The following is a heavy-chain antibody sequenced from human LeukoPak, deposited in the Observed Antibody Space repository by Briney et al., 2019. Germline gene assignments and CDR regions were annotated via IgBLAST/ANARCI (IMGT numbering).Heavy chain of an antibody. V-gene: IGHV4-31*03. CDR1: GGSISSGGYY. Sequence: SETLSLTCTVSGGSISSGGYYWSWIRQHPGKGLEWIGYIYYSGSTYYNPSLKSRVTISVDTSKNQFSLKLSSVTAADTAVYYCARGTQAHDAFDIWGQGTMVTVSS. J-gene: IGHJ3*02. CDR2: IYYSGST. CDR3: ARGTQAHDAFDI.